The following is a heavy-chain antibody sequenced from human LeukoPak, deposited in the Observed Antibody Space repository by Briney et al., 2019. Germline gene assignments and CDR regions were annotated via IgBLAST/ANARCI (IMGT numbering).Heavy chain of an antibody. J-gene: IGHJ4*02. CDR3: ARGDDSGYYDYFDY. CDR2: ISGSGGST. CDR1: GISFSSHA. V-gene: IGHV3-23*01. Sequence: PGGSLRLSCAASGISFSSHAMSWVRQAPGKGLEWVSTISGSGGSTYYADSVKGRFTISRDNSKNTVFLHMNSLRAEDTAMYYCARGDDSGYYDYFDYWGQGALVTVSS. D-gene: IGHD3-22*01.